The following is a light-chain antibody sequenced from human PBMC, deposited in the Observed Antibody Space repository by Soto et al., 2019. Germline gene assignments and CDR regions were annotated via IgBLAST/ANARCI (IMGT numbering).Light chain of an antibody. Sequence: EIVLTQSPGTLSLSPGERATLSCRASQSVSRSLLAWYQQKPGQAPRLLIYGASSRATGIPDRFSGSGSGTDFTLTISRLEPEDFAVYYCQQYDNLHRTFGQGTKVEIK. CDR2: GAS. V-gene: IGKV3-20*01. CDR3: QQYDNLHRT. CDR1: QSVSRSL. J-gene: IGKJ1*01.